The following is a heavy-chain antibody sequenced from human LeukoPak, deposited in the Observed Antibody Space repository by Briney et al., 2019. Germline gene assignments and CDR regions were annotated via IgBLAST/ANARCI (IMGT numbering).Heavy chain of an antibody. D-gene: IGHD7-27*01. Sequence: GGSLRFSCTAAGFSLSGHYMTWIRKAPGQGLEYLSYLSNTGSDIFYADSVKGRFSISRDNAKNSLFLQLNSLRAEDTAVYYCARGHWGLDYWGQGALVTVSS. CDR1: GFSLSGHY. CDR3: ARGHWGLDY. J-gene: IGHJ4*02. V-gene: IGHV3-11*01. CDR2: LSNTGSDI.